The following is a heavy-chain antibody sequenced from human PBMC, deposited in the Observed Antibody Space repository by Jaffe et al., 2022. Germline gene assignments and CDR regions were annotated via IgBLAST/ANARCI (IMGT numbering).Heavy chain of an antibody. CDR3: ARHKSAMADAFDI. CDR1: GGSISSSSYY. Sequence: QLQLQESGPGLVKPSETLSLTCTVSGGSISSSSYYWGWIRQPPGKGLEWIGSIYYSGSTYYNPSLKSRVTISVDTSKNQFSLKLSSVTAADTAVYYCARHKSAMADAFDIWGQGTMVTVSS. D-gene: IGHD5-18*01. V-gene: IGHV4-39*01. CDR2: IYYSGST. J-gene: IGHJ3*02.